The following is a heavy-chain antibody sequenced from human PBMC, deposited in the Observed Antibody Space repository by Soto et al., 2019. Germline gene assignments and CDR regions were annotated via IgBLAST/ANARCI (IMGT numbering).Heavy chain of an antibody. CDR1: DGSISSSSW. Sequence: SETLSLTCAVSDGSISSSSWWTWVRQPPGKGLEWIGEIYHGGSTNYNPSLKSRVPISVDKSKNQVSLNLSSVTAADTAVYYIATGNYYGLWSTCRGGLEYWAQGTLVGVSS. CDR3: ATGNYYGLWSTCRGGLEY. V-gene: IGHV4-4*02. D-gene: IGHD3-3*01. J-gene: IGHJ4*01. CDR2: IYHGGST.